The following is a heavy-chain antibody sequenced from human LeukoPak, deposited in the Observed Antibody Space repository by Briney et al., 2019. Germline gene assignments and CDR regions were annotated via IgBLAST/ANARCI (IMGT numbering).Heavy chain of an antibody. Sequence: SETLSLTCAVYGGSFSGYYWSWIRQPPGKGLEWIGEINHSGSTNYNPSLKSRVTISVDTSKNQFSLKLSSVTAADTAVYYCARGDDSSGYYPYCDYWGQGTLVTVS. CDR2: INHSGST. CDR3: ARGDDSSGYYPYCDY. J-gene: IGHJ4*02. CDR1: GGSFSGYY. V-gene: IGHV4-34*01. D-gene: IGHD3-22*01.